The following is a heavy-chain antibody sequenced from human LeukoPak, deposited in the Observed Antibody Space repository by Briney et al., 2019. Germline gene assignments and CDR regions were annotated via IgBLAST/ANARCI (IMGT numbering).Heavy chain of an antibody. Sequence: GASVKVSCKASGYTFTGHYMHWVRQAPGQGLEWMGWINPNSGGTNYAQKFQGRVTMTRDTSISTAYMELSRLRSDDTAVYYCARVGCFRGSCYWYYFDYWGQGTLVTVSS. CDR3: ARVGCFRGSCYWYYFDY. CDR2: INPNSGGT. V-gene: IGHV1-2*02. J-gene: IGHJ4*02. D-gene: IGHD2-15*01. CDR1: GYTFTGHY.